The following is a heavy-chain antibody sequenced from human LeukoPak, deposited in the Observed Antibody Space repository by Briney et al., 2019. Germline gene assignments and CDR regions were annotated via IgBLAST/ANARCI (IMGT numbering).Heavy chain of an antibody. J-gene: IGHJ4*02. V-gene: IGHV3-30*18. CDR3: AKDLRSGAPDYFDA. D-gene: IGHD1-14*01. CDR1: GFSFISYG. CDR2: TSSDGTIK. Sequence: GGSLRLSCAASGFSFISYGIHWVRQAPGKGLEWVAATSSDGTIKIYTDSVKGRFTIPRDNPKNTLYLEMNSLRVDDTAVYFCAKDLRSGAPDYFDAWGQGTPVTVSS.